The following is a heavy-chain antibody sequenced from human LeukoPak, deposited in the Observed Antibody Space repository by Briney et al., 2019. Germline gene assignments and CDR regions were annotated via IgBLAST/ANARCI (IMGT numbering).Heavy chain of an antibody. CDR2: IYTSGST. CDR3: ARDYSSSLRYYFDY. CDR1: GGSISSGSYY. Sequence: SQTLSLTCTVSGGSISSGSYYWSWIRQPAGKGLEWIGRIYTSGSTNYNPSLKSRVTISVDTSKNRFSLKLSSVTAADTAVYCCARDYSSSLRYYFDYWGQGTLVTVS. J-gene: IGHJ4*02. D-gene: IGHD6-13*01. V-gene: IGHV4-61*02.